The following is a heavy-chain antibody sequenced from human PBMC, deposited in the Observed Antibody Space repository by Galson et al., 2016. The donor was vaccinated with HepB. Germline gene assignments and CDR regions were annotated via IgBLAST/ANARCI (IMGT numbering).Heavy chain of an antibody. V-gene: IGHV5-51*01. D-gene: IGHD3-3*01. Sequence: QSGAEVKKPGESLKISCEGAGYSFPNYWIGWVRQRPGKGLEWLGVIDPGDSDTRYRPSFEGHVRISVAKSLNTAYLQWSSLEASDTAMYYCARQPGKDFWSGYYFDYWGQGTLVTVSS. CDR1: GYSFPNYW. CDR2: IDPGDSDT. J-gene: IGHJ4*02. CDR3: ARQPGKDFWSGYYFDY.